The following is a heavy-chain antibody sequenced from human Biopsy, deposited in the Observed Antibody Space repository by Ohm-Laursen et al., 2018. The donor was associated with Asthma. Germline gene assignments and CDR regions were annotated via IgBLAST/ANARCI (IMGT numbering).Heavy chain of an antibody. Sequence: SQTLSLTCTVSGASINSGDSYWSWIRQPPGNGLEWIGDIYHSGTTDYNPSLKSRVSISIDTSKNQFSLKLSSVTAADTAVYYCARAQDYYDSRGYYRSFDYWGQGTLVTVSS. D-gene: IGHD3-22*01. V-gene: IGHV4-30-4*01. J-gene: IGHJ4*02. CDR2: IYHSGTT. CDR1: GASINSGDSY. CDR3: ARAQDYYDSRGYYRSFDY.